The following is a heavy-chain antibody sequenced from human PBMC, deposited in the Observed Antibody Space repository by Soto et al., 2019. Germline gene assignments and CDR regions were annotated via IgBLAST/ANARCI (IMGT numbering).Heavy chain of an antibody. D-gene: IGHD3-9*01. V-gene: IGHV4-39*01. CDR2: IYYSGNT. CDR3: ARRAYYDIFYH. Sequence: SETLSLTCTVSGGSISSSSYYWGWIRQPPGKGLEWIGCIYYSGNTYYNPSLKSRVSISIDTSKNQFSLKLSSVTAADTAIYYCARRAYYDIFYHWGQGTLVTVSS. J-gene: IGHJ5*02. CDR1: GGSISSSSYY.